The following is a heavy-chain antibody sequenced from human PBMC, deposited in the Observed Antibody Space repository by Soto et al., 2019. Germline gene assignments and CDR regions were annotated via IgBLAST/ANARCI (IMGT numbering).Heavy chain of an antibody. Sequence: PSETLSLTCTVSGGSISSGDYYWSWIRQPPGKGLEWIGYIYYSGSTYYNPSLKSRVTISVDTSKNQFSLKLSSVTAADTAVYYCARVSDDQYNWFEPWGQGTLVTVSS. D-gene: IGHD3-16*01. CDR1: GGSISSGDYY. J-gene: IGHJ5*02. CDR2: IYYSGST. V-gene: IGHV4-30-4*01. CDR3: ARVSDDQYNWFEP.